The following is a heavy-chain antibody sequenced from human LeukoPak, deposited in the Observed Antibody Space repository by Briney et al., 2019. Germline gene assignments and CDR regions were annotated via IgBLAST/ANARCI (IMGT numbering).Heavy chain of an antibody. V-gene: IGHV3-23*01. CDR1: GFRFTYYG. J-gene: IGHJ4*02. CDR2: ISGSGGST. D-gene: IGHD3-22*01. CDR3: AKVVDSSGYAHFDY. Sequence: GGSLRLSCAASGFRFTYYGMSWVRQAPGKGLERVSAISGSGGSTYYADSVKGRFTISRDNSKNTLYLQMNSLRAEDTAVYYCAKVVDSSGYAHFDYWGQGTLVTVSS.